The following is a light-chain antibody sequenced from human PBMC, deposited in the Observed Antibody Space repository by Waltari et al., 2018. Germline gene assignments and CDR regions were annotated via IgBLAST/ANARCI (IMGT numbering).Light chain of an antibody. CDR2: YDS. V-gene: IGLV3-21*04. CDR1: KIGSYS. CDR3: QVWHADIDPGV. Sequence: SYVLTQPPSVSVAPGETASITRGGDKIGSYSLHWYQQKPGQAPVLVIFYDSDRPSGIPARFSGSNSGNTATLTITSVEAGDEARYYCQVWHADIDPGVFGTGTEVTVL. J-gene: IGLJ1*01.